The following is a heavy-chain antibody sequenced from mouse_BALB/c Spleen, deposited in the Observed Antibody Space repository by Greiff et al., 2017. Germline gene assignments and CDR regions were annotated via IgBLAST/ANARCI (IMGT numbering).Heavy chain of an antibody. CDR2: INPYNGAT. Sequence: EVQLQQSGPELVKPGASVKISCKASGYSFTGYYMHWVKQSHVKSLEWIGRINPYNGATSYNQNFKDKASLTVDKSSSTAYMELHSLTSEDSAVYYCARETVWDYYAMDYWGQGTSVTVSS. CDR3: ARETVWDYYAMDY. D-gene: IGHD1-1*01. CDR1: GYSFTGYY. V-gene: IGHV1-26*01. J-gene: IGHJ4*01.